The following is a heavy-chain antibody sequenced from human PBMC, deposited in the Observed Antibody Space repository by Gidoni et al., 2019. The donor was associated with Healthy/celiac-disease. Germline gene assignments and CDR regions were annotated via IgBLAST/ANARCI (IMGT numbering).Heavy chain of an antibody. V-gene: IGHV4-34*01. CDR2: INHSRST. D-gene: IGHD6-19*01. Sequence: QVQLQQWGAGLLKPSETLSLTCAVYGGSFSGYYWSWIRQPPGKGLEWIGEINHSRSTNYNPSLKSRVTISVDTSKNQFSLKLSSVTAADTAVYYCARLGWYGYYYYGMDVWGQGTTVTVSS. CDR1: GGSFSGYY. CDR3: ARLGWYGYYYYGMDV. J-gene: IGHJ6*02.